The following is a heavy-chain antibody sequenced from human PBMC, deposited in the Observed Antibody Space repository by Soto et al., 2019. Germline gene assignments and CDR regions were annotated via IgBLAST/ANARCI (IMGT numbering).Heavy chain of an antibody. CDR1: GFTFSTFN. CDR3: GLYDALFFDF. Sequence: KLWGSLRLSCAASGFTFSTFNMNWVRQAPGKGLEWVSSITNSAYTSYADSVKGRFTISRDNAKNSLYLQMNSLRAEDTAVYYCGLYDALFFDFWGQGALVTVSS. D-gene: IGHD2-8*01. J-gene: IGHJ4*02. V-gene: IGHV3-21*01. CDR2: ITNSAYT.